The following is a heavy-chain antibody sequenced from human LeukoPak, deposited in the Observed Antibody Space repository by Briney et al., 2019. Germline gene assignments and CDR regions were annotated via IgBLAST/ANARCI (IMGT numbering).Heavy chain of an antibody. D-gene: IGHD2-8*01. Sequence: ASVKVSCKASGYAFTSYGISWVRQAPGQGLVWMGWISAYNGNTNYAQKLQGRVTMTTDTSTSTAYMELRSLRSDDTAVYYCARDGPRKVYATDWGQGTLVTVSS. CDR2: ISAYNGNT. V-gene: IGHV1-18*01. CDR3: ARDGPRKVYATD. J-gene: IGHJ4*02. CDR1: GYAFTSYG.